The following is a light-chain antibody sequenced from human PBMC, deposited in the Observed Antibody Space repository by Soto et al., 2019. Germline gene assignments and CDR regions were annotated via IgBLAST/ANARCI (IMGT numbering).Light chain of an antibody. Sequence: QSPLTQPPAASGSPGQSVTIPCTATKNDICVDDVVSWDQHHPGTAPRLIIYGVVQRPSGVPDRFSGSKSGNTASLTVSGLQAEDEADYFCKSYAGSNTYVFGSAPKVTVL. CDR2: GVV. CDR3: KSYAGSNTYV. J-gene: IGLJ1*01. V-gene: IGLV2-8*01. CDR1: KNDICVDDV.